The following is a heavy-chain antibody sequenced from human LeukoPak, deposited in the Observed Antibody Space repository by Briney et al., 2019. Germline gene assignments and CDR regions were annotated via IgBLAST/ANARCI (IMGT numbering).Heavy chain of an antibody. J-gene: IGHJ4*02. CDR3: AASIVGATNRDFYY. Sequence: SVKVSCKASGFTFTSSAVQSVRPARGQRLEWIGWIFVGSGNPNSAQTFQERVTITRDMSTSTAYMELSSLRSEDTGVYYCAASIVGATNRDFYYWGQGTLVTVSS. CDR1: GFTFTSSA. D-gene: IGHD1-26*01. CDR2: IFVGSGNP. V-gene: IGHV1-58*01.